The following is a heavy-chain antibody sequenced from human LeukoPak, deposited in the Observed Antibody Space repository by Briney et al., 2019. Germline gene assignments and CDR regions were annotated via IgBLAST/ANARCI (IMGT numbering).Heavy chain of an antibody. CDR2: FVPEDGET. CDR1: GYSLTELS. CDR3: ARMGDPSWSDP. Sequence: ASVKVSCKGSGYSLTELSMHWVRQAPGKGREWMGGFVPEDGETIYAQKFQGRVTMSEDISTNTAYMELSSLRSEDTAMYYCARMGDPSWSDPWGQGTLVTVSS. J-gene: IGHJ5*02. V-gene: IGHV1-24*01. D-gene: IGHD3-16*01.